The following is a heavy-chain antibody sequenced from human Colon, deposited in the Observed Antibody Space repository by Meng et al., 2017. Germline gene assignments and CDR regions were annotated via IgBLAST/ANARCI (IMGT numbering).Heavy chain of an antibody. V-gene: IGHV1-8*03. CDR1: GYTFTNYD. D-gene: IGHD3-22*01. J-gene: IGHJ4*02. CDR2: MNPKSGKT. Sequence: ASVKVSCKASGYTFTNYDIDWVRQATGQGLEWMGWMNPKSGKTRYAQKFQGRVTITRDTSIGTAYMELSTVTSEDTAVYYCARAGNGYYGNHFDSWGQGTLVTVSS. CDR3: ARAGNGYYGNHFDS.